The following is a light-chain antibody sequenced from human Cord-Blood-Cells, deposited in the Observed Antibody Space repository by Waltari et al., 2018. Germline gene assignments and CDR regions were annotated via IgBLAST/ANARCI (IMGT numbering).Light chain of an antibody. J-gene: IGKJ4*01. Sequence: DIQRTQSQSSLSASVGDRVTITCQASPYISNYLNWYQQKPEKAPKLLIYDASNLETGVPSRFSGSGSGTDFTFTISSLQPEDIATYYCQQYDNLPLSFGGGTKVEIK. CDR1: PYISNY. V-gene: IGKV1-33*01. CDR2: DAS. CDR3: QQYDNLPLS.